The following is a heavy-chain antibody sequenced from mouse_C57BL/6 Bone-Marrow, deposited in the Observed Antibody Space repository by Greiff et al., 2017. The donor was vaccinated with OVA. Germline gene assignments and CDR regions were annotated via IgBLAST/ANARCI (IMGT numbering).Heavy chain of an antibody. CDR2: IYPRSGNT. CDR1: GYTFTSYG. J-gene: IGHJ2*01. Sequence: VQLQQSGAELARPGASVKLSCKASGYTFTSYGISWVKQRTGQGLEWIGEIYPRSGNTYYNEKFKGKATFTADTSSNTAYMQLSSLTTEDSAIYYCARGLRGDYWGQGTTLTVSS. D-gene: IGHD2-4*01. CDR3: ARGLRGDY. V-gene: IGHV1-81*01.